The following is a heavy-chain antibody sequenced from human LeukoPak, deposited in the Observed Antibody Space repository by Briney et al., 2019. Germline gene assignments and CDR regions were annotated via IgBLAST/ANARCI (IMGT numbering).Heavy chain of an antibody. CDR1: GGSISSSSYY. J-gene: IGHJ4*02. CDR2: IYYSGST. Sequence: SETLSLTCTVSGGSISSSSYYWGWIRQPPGKGLEWIGSIYYSGSTYYNPSLKSRVTISVDTSKNQFSLKLSSVTAADTAVYYCARMQPSRAWETFDYCGQGTLVTVSS. D-gene: IGHD1-26*01. CDR3: ARMQPSRAWETFDY. V-gene: IGHV4-39*01.